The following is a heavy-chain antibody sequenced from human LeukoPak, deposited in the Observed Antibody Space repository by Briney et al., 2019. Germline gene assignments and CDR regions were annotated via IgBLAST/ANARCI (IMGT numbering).Heavy chain of an antibody. Sequence: GGSLRLSCAASGFTFNNYSMNWARQAPGKGLEWVSSIESSCGYMFYADSVKGRFIISRDNAKDSLYLQMNSLRVEDTAVYYCLRGDRRDYWGQGTLVTVSS. J-gene: IGHJ4*02. CDR1: GFTFNNYS. CDR3: LRGDRRDY. V-gene: IGHV3-21*06. CDR2: IESSCGYM.